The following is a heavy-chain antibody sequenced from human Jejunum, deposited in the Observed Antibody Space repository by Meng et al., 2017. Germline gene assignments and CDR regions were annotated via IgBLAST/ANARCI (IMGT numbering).Heavy chain of an antibody. Sequence: QVHLKESGPGRVNPSGTLSLTCEVSGDPIRSTNWWDWLRQPPGKGLEWIGEIHHSGRTNFISSLKSRVSISVDESKNQFSLTLKPVTAADTAVYYCARGVGDIRVGFDYWGQGILVTVSS. D-gene: IGHD5-12*01. J-gene: IGHJ4*02. V-gene: IGHV4-4*02. CDR2: IHHSGRT. CDR1: GDPIRSTNW. CDR3: ARGVGDIRVGFDY.